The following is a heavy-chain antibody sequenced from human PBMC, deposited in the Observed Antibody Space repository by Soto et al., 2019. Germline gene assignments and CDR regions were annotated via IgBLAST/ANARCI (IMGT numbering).Heavy chain of an antibody. J-gene: IGHJ6*02. V-gene: IGHV3-30*18. CDR1: GFTFSSYG. CDR2: ISYDGSNK. Sequence: GGSLRLSCAASGFTFSSYGMHWVRQAPGKGLEWVAVISYDGSNKYYADSVKGRFTISRDNSKNTLYLQMNSLRAEDTAVYYCAKGMAAAGTQTGSGPRGYYYYGMDVWGQGTTVTVSS. CDR3: AKGMAAAGTQTGSGPRGYYYYGMDV. D-gene: IGHD6-13*01.